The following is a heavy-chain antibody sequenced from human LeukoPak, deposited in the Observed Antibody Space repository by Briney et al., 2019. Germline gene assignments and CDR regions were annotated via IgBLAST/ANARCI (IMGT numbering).Heavy chain of an antibody. CDR1: GYSISSGYY. Sequence: PSETLSLTCAVSGYSISSGYYWGWIWQPPGKGLEWIGSIYHSGSTYYNPSLKSRVTISVDTSKNQFSLKLSSVTAADTAVYYCARVRQQLGHYFDYWGQGTLVTVSS. CDR2: IYHSGST. D-gene: IGHD6-13*01. V-gene: IGHV4-38-2*01. CDR3: ARVRQQLGHYFDY. J-gene: IGHJ4*02.